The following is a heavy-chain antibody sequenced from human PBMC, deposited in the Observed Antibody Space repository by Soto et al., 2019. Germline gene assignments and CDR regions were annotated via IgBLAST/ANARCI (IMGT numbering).Heavy chain of an antibody. V-gene: IGHV6-1*01. CDR2: TYYRSKWYN. CDR3: ARAKEYSSSSGMDV. D-gene: IGHD6-6*01. Sequence: SHTLSLTCAISGDSVSSNSAAWNWIRQSPSRGLEWLGRTYYRSKWYNDYAVSVKSRITINPDTSKNQFSLQVNSMTAEDTAVYYCARAKEYSSSSGMDVWGQGTTVTVSS. CDR1: GDSVSSNSAA. J-gene: IGHJ6*02.